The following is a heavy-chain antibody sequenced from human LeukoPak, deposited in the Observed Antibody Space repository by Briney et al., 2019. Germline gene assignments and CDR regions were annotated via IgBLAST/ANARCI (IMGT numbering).Heavy chain of an antibody. J-gene: IGHJ4*02. CDR1: GGSIGSYY. CDR2: IYYSGST. V-gene: IGHV4-59*01. D-gene: IGHD3-10*01. Sequence: PSETLSLTCTVSGGSIGSYYWSWIRQPPGKGLDWIGYIYYSGSTNYNPSLKSRVTISVDTSKNQFSLKLSSVTAADTAVYYCARAPGVLWFGELFFDYWGQGTLVTVSS. CDR3: ARAPGVLWFGELFFDY.